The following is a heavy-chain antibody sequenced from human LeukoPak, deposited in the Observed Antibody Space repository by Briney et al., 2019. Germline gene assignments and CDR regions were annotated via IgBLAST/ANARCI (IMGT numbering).Heavy chain of an antibody. V-gene: IGHV6-1*01. D-gene: IGHD4/OR15-4a*01. CDR2: TYYRSKWYN. CDR1: GDSVSSNSTA. J-gene: IGHJ3*02. CDR3: ARKRLSADSFDI. Sequence: SQTLSLTCAISGDSVSSNSTAWNWIRQPPSRGLEWLGRTYYRSKWYNDNTVSVKSRITFNPDTSKNQFSLHLNSVTPEDTAVYYCARKRLSADSFDIWGQGTLVTVSS.